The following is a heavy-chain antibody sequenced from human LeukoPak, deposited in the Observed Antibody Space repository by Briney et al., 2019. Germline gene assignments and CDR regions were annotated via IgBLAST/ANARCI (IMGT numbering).Heavy chain of an antibody. V-gene: IGHV4-34*01. CDR2: INHSGST. CDR1: GGSFSGYY. J-gene: IGHJ4*02. Sequence: SETLSLTCAVYGGSFSGYYWSWIRQPPGKGLEWIGEINHSGSTYYNPSLKSRVTISVDTSKNQFSLKLSSVTAADTAVYYCARAPTYYDFWSGYSRYYFDYWGQGTLVTVSS. D-gene: IGHD3-3*01. CDR3: ARAPTYYDFWSGYSRYYFDY.